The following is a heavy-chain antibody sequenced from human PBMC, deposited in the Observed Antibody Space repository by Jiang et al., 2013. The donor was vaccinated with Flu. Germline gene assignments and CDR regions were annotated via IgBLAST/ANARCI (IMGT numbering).Heavy chain of an antibody. Sequence: SGAEVKKPGASVKVSCKASGYTFTSYAMHWVRQAPGQRLEWMGWINAGNGNTKYSQKFQGRVTITRDTSASTAYMELSSLRSEDTAVYYCARFLADSSGYYYYPFSYFDYWGQGTLVTVSS. CDR3: ARFLADSSGYYYYPFSYFDY. CDR2: INAGNGNT. J-gene: IGHJ4*02. D-gene: IGHD3-22*01. V-gene: IGHV1-3*01. CDR1: GYTFTSYA.